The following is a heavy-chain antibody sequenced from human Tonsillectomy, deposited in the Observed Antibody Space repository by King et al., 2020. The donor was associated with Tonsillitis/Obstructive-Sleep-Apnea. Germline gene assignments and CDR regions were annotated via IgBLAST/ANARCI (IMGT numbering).Heavy chain of an antibody. CDR1: GGSISSYY. CDR2: IYYSGGT. J-gene: IGHJ4*02. CDR3: ASALSLSGSYRFDY. D-gene: IGHD1-26*01. Sequence: VQLQESGPGLVKPSETLSLTCTVSGGSISSYYWSWIRQPPGKGLEWIGYIYYSGGTNYNPSLKSRVTISVDTSKNQFSLKLSSVTAADTAVYYCASALSLSGSYRFDYWGQGTLVTVSS. V-gene: IGHV4-59*01.